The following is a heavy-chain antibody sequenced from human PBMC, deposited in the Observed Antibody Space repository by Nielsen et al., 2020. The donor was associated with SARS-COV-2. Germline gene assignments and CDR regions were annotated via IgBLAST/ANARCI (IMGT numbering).Heavy chain of an antibody. V-gene: IGHV4-59*01. CDR1: GGSISPYY. D-gene: IGHD6-13*01. J-gene: IGHJ5*02. CDR3: AREGGYSST. CDR2: IYYSGST. Sequence: SETLSLTCTVSGGSISPYYWSWIRQPPGKGLEWIGYIYYSGSTNYNPSLKSRVTISVDTSKNQFSLKLSSVTAADTAVYYCAREGGYSSTWGQGTLVTVSS.